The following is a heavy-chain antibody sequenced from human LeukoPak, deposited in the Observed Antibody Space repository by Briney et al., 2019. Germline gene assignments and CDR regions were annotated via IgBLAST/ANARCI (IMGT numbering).Heavy chain of an antibody. CDR1: GFTFSSYA. D-gene: IGHD3-16*01. CDR3: AKDSYDYPWSYFDY. V-gene: IGHV3-23*01. Sequence: GGSLRLSCAASGFTFSSYAMSWVRQAPGRGLEWVSAISGSGGSTYYADSVKGRFTISRDNSKNTLYLQMNSLRAEDTAVYYCAKDSYDYPWSYFDYWGQGTLVTVSS. CDR2: ISGSGGST. J-gene: IGHJ4*02.